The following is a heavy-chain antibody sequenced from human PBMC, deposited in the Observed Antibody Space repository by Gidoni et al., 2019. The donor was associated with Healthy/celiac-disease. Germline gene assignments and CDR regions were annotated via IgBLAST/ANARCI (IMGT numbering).Heavy chain of an antibody. Sequence: QVQLQESGPGLVQPSETLSLTCTVSGGSISSYYWSWIRQPPGKGLEWIGYIYYSGSTNYNPSLKSRVTISVDTSKNQFSLKLSSVTAADTAVYYCARHGAYYYGSGSYYNAYRANYYGMDVWGQGTTVTVSS. J-gene: IGHJ6*02. CDR1: GGSISSYY. V-gene: IGHV4-59*08. CDR3: ARHGAYYYGSGSYYNAYRANYYGMDV. CDR2: IYYSGST. D-gene: IGHD3-10*01.